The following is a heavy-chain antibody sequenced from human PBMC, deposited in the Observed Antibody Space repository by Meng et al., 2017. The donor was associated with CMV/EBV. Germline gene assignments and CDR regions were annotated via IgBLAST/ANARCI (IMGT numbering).Heavy chain of an antibody. CDR2: TRNKANSYTT. J-gene: IGHJ3*02. CDR1: GFTFSDHY. V-gene: IGHV3-72*01. CDR3: ARSQGDFWSGSDAFDI. Sequence: GESLKISCAASGFTFSDHYMDWVRQAPGKGLEWDGRTRNKANSYTTEYAASVKGRFTISRDDSKNSLYLQMNSLKTEDTAVYYCARSQGDFWSGSDAFDIWGQGTMVTVSS. D-gene: IGHD3-3*01.